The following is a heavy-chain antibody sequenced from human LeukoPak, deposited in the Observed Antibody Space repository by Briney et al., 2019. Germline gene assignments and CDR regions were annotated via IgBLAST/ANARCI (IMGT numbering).Heavy chain of an antibody. CDR2: IYPGDSDT. V-gene: IGHV5-51*01. CDR1: GYSFTSYW. J-gene: IGHJ6*03. D-gene: IGHD2-2*01. CDR3: ARTVVPAAAYYYYYMDV. Sequence: RGESLKISCKGSGYSFTSYWIGWVRQMPGKGLEWMGIIYPGDSDTRYSPSFQGQVTISADKSISTAYLQWSSLKASDTAMYYCARTVVPAAAYYYYYMDVWGKGATVTVSS.